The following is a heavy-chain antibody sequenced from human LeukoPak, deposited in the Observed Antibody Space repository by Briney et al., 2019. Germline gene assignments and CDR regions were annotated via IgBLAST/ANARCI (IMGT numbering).Heavy chain of an antibody. Sequence: GGSLRLSCAASGFTFSSYGMHWVRQAPGKGLEWVAFIRYDGSNKYYADSVKGRFTISRDNSKNTLYLQMNSLRAEDTAVYYCAKDRLPAATQNWFDPWGQGTLVTVSS. J-gene: IGHJ5*02. CDR2: IRYDGSNK. CDR3: AKDRLPAATQNWFDP. V-gene: IGHV3-30*02. D-gene: IGHD2-2*01. CDR1: GFTFSSYG.